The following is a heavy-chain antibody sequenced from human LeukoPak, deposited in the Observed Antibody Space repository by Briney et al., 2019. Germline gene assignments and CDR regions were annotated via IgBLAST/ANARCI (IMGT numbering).Heavy chain of an antibody. CDR2: IYYSGST. D-gene: IGHD3-10*01. V-gene: IGHV4-59*01. Sequence: SETLSLTCTVSGGSISSYYWSWIRQPPGKGLEWIGYIYYSGSTNYNPSLKSRVTISVDTSKNQFSLKLSSVTAADTTVYYCARTPIGPGPGGRGAFDIWGQGTMVTVSS. CDR1: GGSISSYY. J-gene: IGHJ3*02. CDR3: ARTPIGPGPGGRGAFDI.